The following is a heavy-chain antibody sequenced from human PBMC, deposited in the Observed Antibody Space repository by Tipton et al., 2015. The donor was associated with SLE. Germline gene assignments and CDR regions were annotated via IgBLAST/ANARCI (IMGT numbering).Heavy chain of an antibody. CDR2: INYSGRT. Sequence: LEWIGDINYSGRTNYNPSLKSRVTISVDTSKKQFSLKLSSVTAADTAVYYCARDLGMTAKNAMDVWGQGTTVTVTS. D-gene: IGHD6-13*01. V-gene: IGHV4-34*01. J-gene: IGHJ6*02. CDR3: ARDLGMTAKNAMDV.